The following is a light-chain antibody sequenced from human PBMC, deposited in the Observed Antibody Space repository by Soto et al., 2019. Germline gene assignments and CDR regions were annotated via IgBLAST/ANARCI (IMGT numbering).Light chain of an antibody. CDR1: QSISSW. CDR3: QQSNRFPYT. J-gene: IGKJ2*01. V-gene: IGKV1-12*01. CDR2: LAS. Sequence: DIQMTQSPSSVSASVGDRVSITCRANQSISSWLAWYQQRPGKAPKLLIYLASTLETGVPSRFSGSGSETDFTLNIRGLQPEDFATYYCQQSNRFPYTFGQGTKLEIK.